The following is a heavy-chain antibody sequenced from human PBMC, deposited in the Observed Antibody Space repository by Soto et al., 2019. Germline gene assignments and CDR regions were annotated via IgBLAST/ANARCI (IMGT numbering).Heavy chain of an antibody. V-gene: IGHV2-5*02. Sequence: QITLKESGPTLVKPTQTLTLTCTFSGFSLSTSGVGVGWISQPPGKALEWLALIYWDDDKRYSPSLKSRLTITKDTSNNQVVLTMTNMDPVDTATYYCAHTGASSSWSYFDYWGQGTLVTVSS. J-gene: IGHJ4*02. CDR3: AHTGASSSWSYFDY. D-gene: IGHD6-13*01. CDR2: IYWDDDK. CDR1: GFSLSTSGVG.